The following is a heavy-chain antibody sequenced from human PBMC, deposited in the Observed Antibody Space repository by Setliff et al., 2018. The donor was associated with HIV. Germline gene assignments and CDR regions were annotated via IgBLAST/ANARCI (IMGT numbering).Heavy chain of an antibody. V-gene: IGHV4-39*01. Sequence: ASETLSLTCTVSGGAMSRNNYYWGWIRQPPGKGLEWIANILYGGTTYYNPSLRSRVTLSVDMSNNQFSLRLTSVTAADTAVYYCARPQGGLGGGAWSDPWGQGTPVTVSS. J-gene: IGHJ5*02. CDR2: ILYGGTT. CDR1: GGAMSRNNYY. CDR3: ARPQGGLGGGAWSDP. D-gene: IGHD5-12*01.